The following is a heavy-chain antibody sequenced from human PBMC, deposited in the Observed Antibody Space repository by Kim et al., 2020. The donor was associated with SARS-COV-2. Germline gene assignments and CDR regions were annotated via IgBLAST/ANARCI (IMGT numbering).Heavy chain of an antibody. CDR1: GGSISSGGYY. CDR3: ARSEEEVAATPFDY. J-gene: IGHJ4*01. Sequence: SETLSLTCTVSGGSISSGGYYWSWIRQHPGKGLEWIGYIYYSGSTYYNPSLKSRVTISVDTSKNQFSLKLSSVTAADTAVYYCARSEEEVAATPFDYWGHAPLVPVAS. CDR2: IYYSGST. V-gene: IGHV4-31*03. D-gene: IGHD2-15*01.